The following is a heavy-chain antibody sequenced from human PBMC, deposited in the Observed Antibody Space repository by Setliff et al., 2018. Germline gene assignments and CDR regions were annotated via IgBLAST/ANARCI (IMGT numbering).Heavy chain of an antibody. V-gene: IGHV5-51*01. CDR3: ARVVGADGIGIDY. CDR2: IYPGDSDT. J-gene: IGHJ4*02. Sequence: GESLKISCRGSGYTFSDYWIGWVRQMPGRGLEWMGIIYPGDSDTRYSPSFQGQVTFPADKSISTAYLQWSSLKASGTATYYCARVVGADGIGIDYWGQGTVVTVSS. CDR1: GYTFSDYW. D-gene: IGHD2-15*01.